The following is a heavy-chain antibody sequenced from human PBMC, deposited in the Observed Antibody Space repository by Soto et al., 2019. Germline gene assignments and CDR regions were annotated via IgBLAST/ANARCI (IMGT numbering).Heavy chain of an antibody. Sequence: GESLKISCKGSGYNFAGYWIAWVRQMPGKGLELMGIIYPSDSDTRYRPSFQGQVTISADKSISSAYLQCSSLRASDTAMYYCARGGVATRTFDDWGQGTPVTDSS. D-gene: IGHD3-3*01. J-gene: IGHJ4*02. CDR2: IYPSDSDT. V-gene: IGHV5-51*01. CDR1: GYNFAGYW. CDR3: ARGGVATRTFDD.